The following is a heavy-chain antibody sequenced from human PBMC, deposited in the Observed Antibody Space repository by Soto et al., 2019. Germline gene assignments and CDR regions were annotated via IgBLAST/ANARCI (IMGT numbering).Heavy chain of an antibody. V-gene: IGHV3-21*01. CDR1: GFTFTRHS. CDR2: ISSTTNYI. Sequence: EVQLVESGGGLVKPGGSLRLSCAASGFTFTRHSMNWVRQAPGKGLEWVSSISSTTNYIYYADSMKGRFTVSRDNAKNSVYLEMNSLSAEDTAVYYCARESEDLTSNFDYWGQGTLVTVSS. CDR3: ARESEDLTSNFDY. J-gene: IGHJ4*02.